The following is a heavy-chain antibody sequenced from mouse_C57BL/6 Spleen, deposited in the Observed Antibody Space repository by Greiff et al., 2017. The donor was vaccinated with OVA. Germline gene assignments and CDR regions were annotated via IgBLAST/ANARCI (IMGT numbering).Heavy chain of an antibody. V-gene: IGHV5-9-1*02. CDR3: TRDHDFYWYFDV. CDR1: GFTFSSYA. D-gene: IGHD2-4*01. J-gene: IGHJ1*03. Sequence: EVKVVESGEGLVKPGGSLKLSCAASGFTFSSYAMSWVRQTPEKRLEWVAYISSGGDYIYYADTVKGRFTISRDNARNTLYLQMSSLKSEDTAMYYCTRDHDFYWYFDVWGTGTTVTVSS. CDR2: ISSGGDYI.